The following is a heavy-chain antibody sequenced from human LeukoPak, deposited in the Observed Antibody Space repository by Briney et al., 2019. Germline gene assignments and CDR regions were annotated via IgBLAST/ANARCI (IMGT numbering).Heavy chain of an antibody. Sequence: GGSLRLSCAASGFTFSSYSMNWVRQAPGKGLEWVSSTSTSSNYIYYADSVKGRFTISRDNAENSLYLQMNSLRAEDTAVYYCARVKGTGFDVWGQGTMVTVSS. J-gene: IGHJ3*01. CDR2: TSTSSNYI. CDR1: GFTFSSYS. CDR3: ARVKGTGFDV. D-gene: IGHD2-8*02. V-gene: IGHV3-21*01.